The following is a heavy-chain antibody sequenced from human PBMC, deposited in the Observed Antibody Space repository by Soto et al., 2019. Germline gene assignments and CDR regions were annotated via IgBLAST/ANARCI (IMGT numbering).Heavy chain of an antibody. D-gene: IGHD3-22*01. CDR2: IDPSDSQT. Sequence: GESLKISGKGSGYSLAGYWITWERQNRGKGLGWMGRIDPSDSQTYYSPSFRGHVTISATKSITTVFLQWSSLRASDTAMYYCARQIYDSDTGPNFQYYFDSWGQGTPVTVSS. CDR1: GYSLAGYW. J-gene: IGHJ4*02. V-gene: IGHV5-10-1*01. CDR3: ARQIYDSDTGPNFQYYFDS.